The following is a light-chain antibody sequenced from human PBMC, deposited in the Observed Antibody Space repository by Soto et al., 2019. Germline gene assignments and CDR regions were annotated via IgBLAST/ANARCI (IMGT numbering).Light chain of an antibody. CDR2: DVS. CDR3: SSYTSSSTSYV. J-gene: IGLJ1*01. CDR1: SSDVGGYNY. Sequence: QSALTQPASVSGSPGQSITISCTGTSSDVGGYNYVSWYQQHPGKAPKLMIYDVSNRPSGVSNRFSGSKSDNTASLTISGLQAEDEADYYCSSYTSSSTSYVCGTGTKLTVL. V-gene: IGLV2-14*01.